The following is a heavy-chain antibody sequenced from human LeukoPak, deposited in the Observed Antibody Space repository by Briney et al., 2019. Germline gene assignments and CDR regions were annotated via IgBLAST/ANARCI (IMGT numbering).Heavy chain of an antibody. CDR1: GYTFTSYY. CDR3: ARGRSWFGESEIYFDY. Sequence: ASVKVSFKASGYTFTSYYMHWVRQAPGQGLGWVGIINPSGGSTSYAQKFQGRVTMTRDTSTSTVYMELSSLRSEDTAVYYCARGRSWFGESEIYFDYWGQGTLVTVSS. D-gene: IGHD3-10*01. J-gene: IGHJ4*02. V-gene: IGHV1-46*01. CDR2: INPSGGST.